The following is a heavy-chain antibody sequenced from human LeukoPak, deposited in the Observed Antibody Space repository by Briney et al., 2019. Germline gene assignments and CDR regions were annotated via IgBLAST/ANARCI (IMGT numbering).Heavy chain of an antibody. J-gene: IGHJ4*02. CDR3: ARRCVWGSYRYTRGNYFDY. D-gene: IGHD3-16*02. Sequence: SETLSLXCTVSGGSNSSYYWSWIRLPPGKGLESIGYIYYSGSTNYNPSLKSRVTISVDTSKNQFSLKLSSVTAADTAVYYCARRCVWGSYRYTRGNYFDYWGQGTLVTVSS. CDR2: IYYSGST. CDR1: GGSNSSYY. V-gene: IGHV4-59*08.